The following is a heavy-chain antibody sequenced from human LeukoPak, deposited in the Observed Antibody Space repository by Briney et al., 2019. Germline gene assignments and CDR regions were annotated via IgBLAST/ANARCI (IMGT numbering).Heavy chain of an antibody. Sequence: SETLSLTCSVSNTYMTSYYWSWIRQPAGKGPEWIGRIYSSGIINYNPALESRVTLSLDTSKNQVSLKLTSLTAADTAVYFCARDRSLVGTGNWFDPWGPGTLVTVSS. D-gene: IGHD6-19*01. J-gene: IGHJ5*02. V-gene: IGHV4-4*07. CDR1: NTYMTSYY. CDR3: ARDRSLVGTGNWFDP. CDR2: IYSSGII.